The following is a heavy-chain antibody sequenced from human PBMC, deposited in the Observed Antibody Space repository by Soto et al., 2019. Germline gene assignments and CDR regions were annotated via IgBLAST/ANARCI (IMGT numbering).Heavy chain of an antibody. CDR3: ARQYPLPYYYDSSGYHDAFDI. CDR2: IYPGDSDT. D-gene: IGHD3-22*01. Sequence: GESLKISCKGSGYSFTSYWIGWVRQMPGKGLEWMGIIYPGDSDTRYSPSFQGQVTISADKSISTAYLQWSSLKASDTAMYYCARQYPLPYYYDSSGYHDAFDIWGQGTMVTVS. V-gene: IGHV5-51*01. J-gene: IGHJ3*02. CDR1: GYSFTSYW.